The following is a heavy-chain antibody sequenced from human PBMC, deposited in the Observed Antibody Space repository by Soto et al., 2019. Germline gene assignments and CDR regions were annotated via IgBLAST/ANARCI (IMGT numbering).Heavy chain of an antibody. D-gene: IGHD2-15*01. CDR2: ISSNGGST. Sequence: EVQLVESGGGLVQPGGSLRLSCAASGFTFSSYAMHWVRQAPGKGLEYVSGISSNGGSTYYANSVKGRFTISRDNSKNTLYLQMGSLRAEDMAVYYCASNSRYCSGGSCQPGYFDYWGQGTLVTVSS. J-gene: IGHJ4*02. CDR1: GFTFSSYA. CDR3: ASNSRYCSGGSCQPGYFDY. V-gene: IGHV3-64*01.